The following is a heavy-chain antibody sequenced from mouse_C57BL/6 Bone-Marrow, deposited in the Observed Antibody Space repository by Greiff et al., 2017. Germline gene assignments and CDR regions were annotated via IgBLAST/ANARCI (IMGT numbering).Heavy chain of an antibody. Sequence: QVQLQHPGAELVMPGASVKLSCKASGYTFTSYWMHWVKQRPGQGLEWIGEIYPTGRSPNYNQKFQGKATLTVDKSSSTAYMQLSSLTSEDSAVYYCARDGDYFYYWCRGTT. CDR3: ARDGDYFYY. CDR2: IYPTGRSP. J-gene: IGHJ2*01. V-gene: IGHV1-64*01. CDR1: GYTFTSYW.